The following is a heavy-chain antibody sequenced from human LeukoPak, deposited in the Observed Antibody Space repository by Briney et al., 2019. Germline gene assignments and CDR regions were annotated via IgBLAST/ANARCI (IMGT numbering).Heavy chain of an antibody. CDR1: GGSISSYY. J-gene: IGHJ5*02. D-gene: IGHD1-7*01. CDR3: ARLRANWNYVNWFDP. CDR2: IYNSGST. V-gene: IGHV4-59*08. Sequence: SEALSLTCTVSGGSISSYYWSWIRQPPGKGLEWIGYIYNSGSTNYNPSLKSRVTISVDTSKNQFSLKLSSVTAADTAVYYCARLRANWNYVNWFDPWGQGTLVTVSS.